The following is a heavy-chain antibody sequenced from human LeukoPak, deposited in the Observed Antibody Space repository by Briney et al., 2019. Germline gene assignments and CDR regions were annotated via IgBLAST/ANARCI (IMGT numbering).Heavy chain of an antibody. CDR1: GYTFTSYY. J-gene: IGHJ5*02. D-gene: IGHD3-22*01. V-gene: IGHV1-46*01. CDR2: INPSGGST. CDR3: ARGQYYYDSSSYYWFDP. Sequence: ASVKVSCKASGYTFTSYYMHWVRQAPGQGLEWMGIINPSGGSTSYAQKFQGRVTMTRDTSTSTVYMELSSLRSEDTAVYYCARGQYYYDSSSYYWFDPWGQGTLVAVSS.